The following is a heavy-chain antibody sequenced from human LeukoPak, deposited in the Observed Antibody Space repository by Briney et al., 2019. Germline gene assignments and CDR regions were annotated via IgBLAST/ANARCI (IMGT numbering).Heavy chain of an antibody. J-gene: IGHJ4*02. D-gene: IGHD3-10*01. CDR3: ARHYYGSGSYLYYFDY. V-gene: IGHV4-59*08. Sequence: SETLSLTCTVSGGSISSYYWSWIRQPPGKGLEWIGYIYYSGSTYYNPSLKSRVTIPVDTSKNQFSLKLSSVTAADTAVYYCARHYYGSGSYLYYFDYWGQGTLVTVSS. CDR1: GGSISSYY. CDR2: IYYSGST.